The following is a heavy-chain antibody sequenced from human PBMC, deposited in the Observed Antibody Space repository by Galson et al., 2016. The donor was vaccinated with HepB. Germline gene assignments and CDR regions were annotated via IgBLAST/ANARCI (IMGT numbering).Heavy chain of an antibody. Sequence: VKVSCKASGYTFIGYYIHWVRQVPGLGLEWMGWINPNSGGTTYSQKFQGWVTMTRDTSISTAYMELSRLRSDDTAVYYCARDEYGTTSGMDVWGQGTTVTVSS. J-gene: IGHJ6*02. CDR1: GYTFIGYY. V-gene: IGHV1-2*04. D-gene: IGHD4-17*01. CDR3: ARDEYGTTSGMDV. CDR2: INPNSGGT.